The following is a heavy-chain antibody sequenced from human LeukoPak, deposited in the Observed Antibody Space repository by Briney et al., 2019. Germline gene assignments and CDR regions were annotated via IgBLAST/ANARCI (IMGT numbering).Heavy chain of an antibody. CDR2: ISSSSSYI. CDR1: GGSISSSS. J-gene: IGHJ4*02. V-gene: IGHV3-21*04. CDR3: VRENSWYFDF. Sequence: ETLSLTCTVSGGSISSSSYYWGWIRQPPGKGLEWVSSISSSSSYIYYADSVKGRFTISRDNAKNSLYLQMTSLRADDTAVYHCVRENSWYFDFWGQGALVTVSS. D-gene: IGHD6-13*01.